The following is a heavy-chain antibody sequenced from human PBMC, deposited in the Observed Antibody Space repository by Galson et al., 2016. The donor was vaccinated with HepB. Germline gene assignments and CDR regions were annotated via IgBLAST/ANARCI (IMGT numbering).Heavy chain of an antibody. Sequence: SETLSLTCAVYGGSFSGYSWSWIRQSPGKGLEWIGEINDSGDTKYNPSLKSRVTISLDAARNQFSRSLPSVTAADTAVYYCAREPPVTTFRGVFFLHGLDVWGQGTPVIVSS. CDR1: GGSFSGYS. CDR2: INDSGDT. D-gene: IGHD4-11*01. V-gene: IGHV4-34*01. CDR3: AREPPVTTFRGVFFLHGLDV. J-gene: IGHJ6*02.